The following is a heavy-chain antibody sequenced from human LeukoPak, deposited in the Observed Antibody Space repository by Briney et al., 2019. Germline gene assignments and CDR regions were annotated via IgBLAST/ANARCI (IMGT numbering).Heavy chain of an antibody. CDR1: GGSISSYY. J-gene: IGHJ4*02. D-gene: IGHD2-21*02. CDR2: IYYSGST. Sequence: SETLSLTCAVSGGSISSYYWGWIRQPPGKGLEWIGSIYYSGSTYYNPPLKSRVTISVDTSKNQFSLKLSSVTAADTAVYYCARGPHIVVVTAIPDYFDYWGQGTLVTVSS. CDR3: ARGPHIVVVTAIPDYFDY. V-gene: IGHV4-39*07.